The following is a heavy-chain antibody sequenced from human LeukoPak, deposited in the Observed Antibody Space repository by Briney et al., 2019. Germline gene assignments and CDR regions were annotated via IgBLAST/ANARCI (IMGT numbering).Heavy chain of an antibody. CDR1: GFTFSSYG. Sequence: GRSLRLSCAASGFTFSSYGMHWVRQAPGKGLEGVAVISYDGGNKYYADSVKGRFTISRDNSKNTLYLQMNSLRAEDTAVYYCAKDFSPCSGGSCYYYWGQGTLVTVSS. D-gene: IGHD2-15*01. V-gene: IGHV3-30*18. CDR3: AKDFSPCSGGSCYYY. CDR2: ISYDGGNK. J-gene: IGHJ4*02.